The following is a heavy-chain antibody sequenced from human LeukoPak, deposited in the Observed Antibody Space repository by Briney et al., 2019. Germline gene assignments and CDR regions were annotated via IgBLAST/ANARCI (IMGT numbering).Heavy chain of an antibody. CDR3: AQSRGSLSSSWYYFDC. V-gene: IGHV3-23*01. Sequence: GGSLRLSCAASGFTFSSYAMSWVRQAPRKGLEWVSAISGTGGGDTYYADSVKGRFTISRDNSRNTLYLQMNSLRAEDTAVYYCAQSRGSLSSSWYYFDCWGQGTLVTVSS. J-gene: IGHJ4*02. CDR1: GFTFSSYA. D-gene: IGHD6-13*01. CDR2: ISGTGGGDT.